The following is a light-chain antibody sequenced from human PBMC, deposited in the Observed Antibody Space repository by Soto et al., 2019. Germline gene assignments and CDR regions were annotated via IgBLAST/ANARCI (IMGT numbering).Light chain of an antibody. V-gene: IGLV2-23*01. J-gene: IGLJ1*01. CDR2: EGS. CDR3: CSYAGSSTYV. CDR1: SSDVGSYNL. Sequence: QCVLTQPASVSGSPGRSITISSTGTSSDVGSYNLVSWYQQHPGKAPKLMIYEGSKRPSGVSNRFSGSKSGNTASLTISGLQAEDEADYYCCSYAGSSTYVFGTGTKVTVL.